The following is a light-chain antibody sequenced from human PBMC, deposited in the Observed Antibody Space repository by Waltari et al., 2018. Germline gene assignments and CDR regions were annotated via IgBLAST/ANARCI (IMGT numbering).Light chain of an antibody. CDR1: QSASSSY. CDR2: DAS. J-gene: IGKJ2*01. CDR3: QQRSNWPPRYT. V-gene: IGKV3-11*01. Sequence: DIVMTQSPATLSLSPVERATLTCRASQSASSSYFAWYQQKPGQAPRLLIYDASNRATGIPARFSGSGSGTDFTLTISSLEPEDFAVYYCQQRSNWPPRYTFGQGTKLEIK.